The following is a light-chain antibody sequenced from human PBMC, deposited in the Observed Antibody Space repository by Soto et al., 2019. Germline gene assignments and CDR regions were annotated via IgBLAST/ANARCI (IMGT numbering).Light chain of an antibody. Sequence: QSALTQPASVSGSPGQSITISCTGTSSDVGGYNLVSWYQQHPGKAPKLMIYEVSNRPSGVSNRFSGSKSGNTASLTISGVQAADEADYYCSSYTSSSTYVVFGGGTKLTVL. CDR3: SSYTSSSTYVV. CDR1: SSDVGGYNL. CDR2: EVS. J-gene: IGLJ2*01. V-gene: IGLV2-14*01.